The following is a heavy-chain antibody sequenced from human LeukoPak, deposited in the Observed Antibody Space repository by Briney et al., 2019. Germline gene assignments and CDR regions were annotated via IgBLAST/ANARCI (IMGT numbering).Heavy chain of an antibody. V-gene: IGHV4-4*02. Sequence: PGGSLRLSCAASGFTFSNAWMSWVRQAPGKGLEWIGEINHSGRTNYNPSLKSRVTISVDTSKNQFSLKLSSVTAADTAVYYCARDHAAMVKDYYYYYYMDVWGKGTTVTVSS. J-gene: IGHJ6*03. CDR2: INHSGRT. CDR1: GFTFSNAW. CDR3: ARDHAAMVKDYYYYYYMDV. D-gene: IGHD5-18*01.